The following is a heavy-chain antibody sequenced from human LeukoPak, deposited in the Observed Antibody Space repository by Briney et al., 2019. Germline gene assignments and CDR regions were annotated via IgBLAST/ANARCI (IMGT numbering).Heavy chain of an antibody. D-gene: IGHD2-21*01. Sequence: SETLSLTCTVSGGSISSYYWSWIRQPPGKGLEWIGYIYYSGSTNYNPSLKSRVTISLDASKNQFSLKLSSVTAADTALYYCARAALTMGAIKFDYWGQGTLVTVSS. CDR1: GGSISSYY. CDR3: ARAALTMGAIKFDY. V-gene: IGHV4-59*01. CDR2: IYYSGST. J-gene: IGHJ4*02.